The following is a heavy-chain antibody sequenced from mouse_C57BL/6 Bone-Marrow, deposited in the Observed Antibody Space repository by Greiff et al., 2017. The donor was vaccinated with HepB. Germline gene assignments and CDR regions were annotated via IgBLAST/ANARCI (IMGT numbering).Heavy chain of an antibody. CDR1: GYTFTDYN. Sequence: EVKLVESGPELVKPGASVKMSCKASGYTFTDYNMHWVKQSHGKSLEWIGYINPNNGGTSYNQKFKGKATLTVNKSSSQAYMELRSLTSEDSAVYYCARGEITHFDYWGQGTTLTVSS. V-gene: IGHV1-22*01. D-gene: IGHD1-1*01. CDR3: ARGEITHFDY. CDR2: INPNNGGT. J-gene: IGHJ2*01.